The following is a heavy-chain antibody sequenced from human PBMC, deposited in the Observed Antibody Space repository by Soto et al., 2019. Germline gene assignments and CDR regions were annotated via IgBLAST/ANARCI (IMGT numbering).Heavy chain of an antibody. CDR1: GYTFTSYS. D-gene: IGHD2-15*01. CDR2: INAGNGNT. Sequence: GASVKVSCKASGYTFTSYSISWVRQSPGQRLEWMGWINAGNGNTKYSQKFQGRVTITTDTSASTAYMELSSLRSEDTAVYYCARVSGGSNNWFDPWGQGTLVTVSS. J-gene: IGHJ5*02. V-gene: IGHV1-3*01. CDR3: ARVSGGSNNWFDP.